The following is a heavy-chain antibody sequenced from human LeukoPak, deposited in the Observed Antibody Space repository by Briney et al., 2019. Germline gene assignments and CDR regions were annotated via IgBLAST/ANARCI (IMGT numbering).Heavy chain of an antibody. V-gene: IGHV4-59*08. Sequence: PSETLSLTCSVSGGSVSSYYWSWIRQSPGKGLEWIGYIHNSGRTNYNPSLKSRVTGFVDTSKNQVSLRLSSVTAADTAVYYCARHPPALHGMDVWGQGTSVTVSS. CDR2: IHNSGRT. CDR1: GGSVSSYY. CDR3: ARHPPALHGMDV. J-gene: IGHJ6*02.